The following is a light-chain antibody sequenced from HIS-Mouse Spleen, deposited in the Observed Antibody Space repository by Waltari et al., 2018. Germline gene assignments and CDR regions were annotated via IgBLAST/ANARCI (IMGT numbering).Light chain of an antibody. V-gene: IGLV3-10*01. Sequence: SYELTQPPSVSVSPGQTARITCSGDALPKKYPYWYQQKSGQAPVLVLYEDSKRPSGIPERFSGSSSGTMATLTISGAQVEDEADYYYYSTDSSGNHRVFGGGTKLTVL. CDR1: ALPKKY. CDR3: YSTDSSGNHRV. J-gene: IGLJ2*01. CDR2: EDS.